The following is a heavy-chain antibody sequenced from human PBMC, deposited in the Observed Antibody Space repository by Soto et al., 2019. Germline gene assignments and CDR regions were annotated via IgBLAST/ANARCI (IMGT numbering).Heavy chain of an antibody. D-gene: IGHD3-16*02. V-gene: IGHV3-23*01. CDR2: ISGSGGST. CDR1: GFTFSSYA. Sequence: EVQLLESGGGLVQPGGSLRLSCAASGFTFSSYAMSCVRQAPGKGLEWVSAISGSGGSTYYADSVKGRFTISRDNSKNALYLQMNSLRAEDTAVYYCAKYDYIWGSYRIDYWGQGTLVTVSS. J-gene: IGHJ4*02. CDR3: AKYDYIWGSYRIDY.